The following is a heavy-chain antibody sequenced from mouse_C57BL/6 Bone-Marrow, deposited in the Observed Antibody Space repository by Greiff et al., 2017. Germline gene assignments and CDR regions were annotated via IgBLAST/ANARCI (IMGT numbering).Heavy chain of an antibody. Sequence: VKLVESGPGLVQPSQSLSITCTVSGFSLTSYGVHWVRQSPGKGLEWLGVIWSGGSTDYNAAFISRLSISKDNSKSQVFFKMNSLQADDTAIYYCARNSLSSFFDYWGQGTTLTVSS. CDR3: ARNSLSSFFDY. CDR2: IWSGGST. D-gene: IGHD2-12*01. J-gene: IGHJ2*01. V-gene: IGHV2-2*01. CDR1: GFSLTSYG.